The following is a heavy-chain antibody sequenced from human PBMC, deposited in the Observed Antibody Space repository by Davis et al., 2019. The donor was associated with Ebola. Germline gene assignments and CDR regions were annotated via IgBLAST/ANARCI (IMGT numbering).Heavy chain of an antibody. CDR2: IGYSSSSI. Sequence: GGSLRLSCAVSGFTFSSYSMNWVRQAPGKGLEWISYIGYSSSSIYYADSVKGRFTISRDNARDSLYLQMDSLRVEDTAIYYCARDAFSLSRYDTEDHWGQGTLVTVSS. V-gene: IGHV3-48*04. D-gene: IGHD3-9*01. J-gene: IGHJ4*02. CDR3: ARDAFSLSRYDTEDH. CDR1: GFTFSSYS.